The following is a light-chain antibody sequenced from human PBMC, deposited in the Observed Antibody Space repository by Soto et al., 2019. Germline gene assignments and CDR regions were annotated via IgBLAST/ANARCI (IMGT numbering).Light chain of an antibody. V-gene: IGKV1-5*03. Sequence: DIQMTQSPSTLSGSVGDRVTNTCRASQTISSWLAWYQQKPGKAPKLLIYKASTLKSGVPSRFSGSGSGTEFTLTISSLQPDDFATYYSQHYNSYSEAFGQGTKVELK. CDR1: QTISSW. CDR2: KAS. J-gene: IGKJ1*01. CDR3: QHYNSYSEA.